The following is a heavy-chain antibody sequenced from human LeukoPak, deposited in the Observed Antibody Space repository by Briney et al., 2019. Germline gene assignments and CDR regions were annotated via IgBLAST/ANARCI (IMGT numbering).Heavy chain of an antibody. CDR1: GFTFSSYG. J-gene: IGHJ5*02. V-gene: IGHV3-33*01. Sequence: GGSLRLSCAASGFTFSSYGMHWVRQAPGKGLEWVAVIWYDGSNKYYADSGKGRLTISRDNSQNTLYLHMNSLTAEATAVYSCARAWRRYSSRCDWFDPWGQGTLVTVSS. CDR2: IWYDGSNK. CDR3: ARAWRRYSSRCDWFDP. D-gene: IGHD6-13*01.